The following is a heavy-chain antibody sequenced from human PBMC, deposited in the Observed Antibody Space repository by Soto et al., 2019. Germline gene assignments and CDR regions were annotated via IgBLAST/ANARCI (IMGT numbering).Heavy chain of an antibody. CDR2: MNPGSGKT. CDR1: GYTFINYY. Sequence: ASVRVACKASGYTFINYYISWVRQGTGQGLEWMGWMNPGSGKTGYANKFQGRVTMTRDASTSTAHLELSSLTSEDTAVYYCARMASSGTLNWFDPWGQGTLVTVSS. J-gene: IGHJ5*02. CDR3: ARMASSGTLNWFDP. V-gene: IGHV1-8*02.